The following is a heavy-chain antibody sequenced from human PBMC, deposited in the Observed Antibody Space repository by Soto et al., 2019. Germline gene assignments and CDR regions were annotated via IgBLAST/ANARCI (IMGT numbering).Heavy chain of an antibody. Sequence: QVQLVESGGGVVQPGKSLRLSCAASGFTFNNYGMHWVRQAPGKGPEWVAVISNDGSNKYYADSVKGRFTISRDNPKTTLYLQMDSVSAEERAVYYCASGIYPQSDWGQGKLVTVSS. CDR1: GFTFNNYG. CDR2: ISNDGSNK. D-gene: IGHD1-26*01. CDR3: ASGIYPQSD. V-gene: IGHV3-30*03. J-gene: IGHJ4*02.